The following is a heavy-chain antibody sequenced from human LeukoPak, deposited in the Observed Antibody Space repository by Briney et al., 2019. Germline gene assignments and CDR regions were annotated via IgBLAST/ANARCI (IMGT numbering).Heavy chain of an antibody. Sequence: GGSLRLSCAASGFTFSSYAMNWVRQAPGKGLEWVANIKQDGSEKYYVDSVKGRFTISRDNAKNSLYPQMNSLRAEDTAVYYCARDHLPVALGYCSGGSCYGFGDYWGQGTLVTVSS. CDR1: GFTFSSYA. D-gene: IGHD2-15*01. V-gene: IGHV3-7*01. CDR2: IKQDGSEK. CDR3: ARDHLPVALGYCSGGSCYGFGDY. J-gene: IGHJ4*02.